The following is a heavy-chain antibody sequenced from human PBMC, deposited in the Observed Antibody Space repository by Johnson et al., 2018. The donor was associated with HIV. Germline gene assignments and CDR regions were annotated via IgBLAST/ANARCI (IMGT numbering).Heavy chain of an antibody. CDR3: ARDQVDRGGAFDI. CDR1: GFTFSSYW. Sequence: VQLVESGGGLVQPGGSLRLSCAASGFTFSSYWMSWVRQAPGKGLEWVANIKQDGSQKYSVNFVKVRFTISSDNAKNSLYLQMTSLSAEDTAVSYCARDQVDRGGAFDIWGQGTMVTVSS. CDR2: IKQDGSQK. V-gene: IGHV3-7*01. J-gene: IGHJ3*02. D-gene: IGHD5-12*01.